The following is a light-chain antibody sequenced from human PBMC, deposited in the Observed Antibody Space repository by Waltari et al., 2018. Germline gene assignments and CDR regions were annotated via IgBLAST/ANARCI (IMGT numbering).Light chain of an antibody. V-gene: IGKV3-15*01. CDR3: QQYNRWPPLT. CDR2: GAS. Sequence: EVVMTQSPAALSVSPGERVTRSCKAGQNIDNNLAWYHQKPGQSPRLLIYGASTRATGVPAIFSGSGSGTEFTLTISSLQSEDCAVFYCQQYNRWPPLTFGGGTKVEIK. J-gene: IGKJ4*01. CDR1: QNIDNN.